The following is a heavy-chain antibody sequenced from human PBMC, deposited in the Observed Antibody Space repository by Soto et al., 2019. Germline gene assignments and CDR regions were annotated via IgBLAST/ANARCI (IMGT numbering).Heavy chain of an antibody. CDR1: GFTFSNYA. J-gene: IGHJ5*02. CDR2: LSGSGDRT. CDR3: AKDAYSGSYYWFNP. V-gene: IGHV3-23*01. D-gene: IGHD1-26*01. Sequence: GGSLRLSCAASGFTFSNYAMSWVRQAPGKGLEWVSSLSGSGDRTYYADSVKGRLTISRDNSKNTLYLQMNSLRAEDTAVYYCAKDAYSGSYYWFNPWGQGVLVTVS.